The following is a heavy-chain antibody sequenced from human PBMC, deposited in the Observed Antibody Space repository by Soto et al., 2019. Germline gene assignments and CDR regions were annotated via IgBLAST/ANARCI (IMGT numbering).Heavy chain of an antibody. Sequence: QVQLVQSGAEVKKPGASVKVSCKASGYTFTSYDINWVRQATGQGLEWMGWMNPNSGNTGYAQKFRGRVTMTRNTSISTAYMEPSSLRSEDTAVYYCARERTGTTSMDVWGQGITVTVSS. CDR3: ARERTGTTSMDV. D-gene: IGHD1-1*01. J-gene: IGHJ6*02. V-gene: IGHV1-8*01. CDR1: GYTFTSYD. CDR2: MNPNSGNT.